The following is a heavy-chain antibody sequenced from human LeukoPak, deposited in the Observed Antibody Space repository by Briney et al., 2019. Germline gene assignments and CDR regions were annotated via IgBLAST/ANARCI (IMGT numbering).Heavy chain of an antibody. V-gene: IGHV4-34*01. CDR2: INHSGST. CDR1: GGSFSGYY. Sequence: AETLSLTCAVYGGSFSGYYWSWIRQPPGKGLEWIGEINHSGSTNYNPSLKSRVTISVDTSKNQFSLKLSSVTAADTAVYCCARGMLYYDYVWGSYRYPYYFDYWGQGTLVTVSS. CDR3: ARGMLYYDYVWGSYRYPYYFDY. J-gene: IGHJ4*02. D-gene: IGHD3-16*02.